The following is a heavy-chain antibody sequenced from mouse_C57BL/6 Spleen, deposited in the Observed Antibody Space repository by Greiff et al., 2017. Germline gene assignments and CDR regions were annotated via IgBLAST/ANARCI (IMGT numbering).Heavy chain of an antibody. J-gene: IGHJ2*01. D-gene: IGHD1-1*01. CDR3: ARHSLNYYGSYYFDY. CDR1: GFTFSSYT. CDR2: ISGGGGNT. V-gene: IGHV5-9*01. Sequence: EVKLVESGGGLVKPGGSLKLSCAASGFTFSSYTMSWVRQTPEKRLEWVATISGGGGNTYYPDSVKGRFTISRDNAKNTLYLQMSSLRSEDTALYYCARHSLNYYGSYYFDYWGQGTTLTVSS.